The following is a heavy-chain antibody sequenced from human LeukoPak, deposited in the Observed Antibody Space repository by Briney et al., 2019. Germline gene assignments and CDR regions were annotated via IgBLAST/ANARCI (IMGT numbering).Heavy chain of an antibody. Sequence: SETLSLTCTVSGVSISSYYWSWLRQPPGKGLEWIGYIYYSGSTNYNPSLKSRVTISVDTSKNQFSLKLSSVTAADTAVYYCASIAKLGYWGQGTLVTVSS. J-gene: IGHJ4*02. D-gene: IGHD3-16*01. CDR2: IYYSGST. CDR1: GVSISSYY. CDR3: ASIAKLGY. V-gene: IGHV4-59*01.